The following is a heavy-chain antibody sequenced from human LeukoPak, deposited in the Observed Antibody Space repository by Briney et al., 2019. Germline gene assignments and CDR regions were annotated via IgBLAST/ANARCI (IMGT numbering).Heavy chain of an antibody. D-gene: IGHD3-3*01. CDR2: ISSSSSTI. CDR1: GFTFSSYS. CDR3: ARDSTIFGVVIMDY. V-gene: IGHV3-48*01. J-gene: IGHJ4*02. Sequence: GSLRLSCAASGFTFSSYSMNWVRQAPGKGLEWVSYISSSSSTIYYADSVKGRFTISRDNAKNSLYLQMNSLRAEDTAVYYCARDSTIFGVVIMDYWGQGTLVTVSS.